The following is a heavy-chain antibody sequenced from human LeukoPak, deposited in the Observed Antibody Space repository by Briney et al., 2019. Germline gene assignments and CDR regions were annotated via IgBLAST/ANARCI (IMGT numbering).Heavy chain of an antibody. J-gene: IGHJ4*02. D-gene: IGHD3-9*01. CDR1: GYTFTAYY. Sequence: ASVKVSCKASGYTFTAYYMHWVRQAPGQGLEWMGWINPNHGDTNYAQKFQDRVSMTRDTSISTAYMHLSRLRSADTAVYYCARSPHILTGENFDYWGQGTLLTVSS. CDR3: ARSPHILTGENFDY. CDR2: INPNHGDT. V-gene: IGHV1-2*02.